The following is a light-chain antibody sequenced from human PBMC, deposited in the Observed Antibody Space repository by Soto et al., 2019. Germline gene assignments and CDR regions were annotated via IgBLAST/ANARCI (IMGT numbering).Light chain of an antibody. CDR3: QHFGSSPPMYT. V-gene: IGKV3-20*01. CDR1: QTVSSSH. CDR2: GAS. Sequence: EVVLTQSPGTLSLSPGERATLSCRASQTVSSSHLAWYQQKPGQAPRLLIYGASDRATDIPDRFSGSGSGTVLSLTISRLEPEDFALYDCQHFGSSPPMYTLGQGTKLEIK. J-gene: IGKJ2*01.